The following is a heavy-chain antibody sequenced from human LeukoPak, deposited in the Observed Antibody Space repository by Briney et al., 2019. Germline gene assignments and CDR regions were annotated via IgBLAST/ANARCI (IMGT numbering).Heavy chain of an antibody. J-gene: IGHJ6*03. V-gene: IGHV1-69*01. Sequence: SVKVSCKASGGTFSSYAISWVRQAPGQGLEWMGGIIPIFGTANYAQKFQGRVTITADESTSTAYMELSSLRSEDTAVYYCARSKDFWSGYWDYYYYMDVWGKGTTVTVSS. D-gene: IGHD3-3*01. CDR3: ARSKDFWSGYWDYYYYMDV. CDR2: IIPIFGTA. CDR1: GGTFSSYA.